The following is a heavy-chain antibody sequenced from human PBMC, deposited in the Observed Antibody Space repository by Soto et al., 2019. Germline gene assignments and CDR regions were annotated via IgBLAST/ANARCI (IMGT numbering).Heavy chain of an antibody. D-gene: IGHD6-13*01. CDR3: AKDLCAGRSLYATYDAFDI. J-gene: IGHJ3*02. CDR2: ISYDGSNK. Sequence: QVQLVESGGGVVQPGRSLRLSCAASGFTFSSYGMHWVRQAPGKGLEWVAVISYDGSNKYYADSVKGRFTISRDNSKNTLYLHMNSLRAEDTAVYYCAKDLCAGRSLYATYDAFDIWGQGTMVTVSS. V-gene: IGHV3-30*18. CDR1: GFTFSSYG.